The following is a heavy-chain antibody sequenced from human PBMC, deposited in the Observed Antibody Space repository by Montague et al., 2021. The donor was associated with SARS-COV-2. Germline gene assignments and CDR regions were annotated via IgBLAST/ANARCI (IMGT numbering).Heavy chain of an antibody. Sequence: CAISGDSVSGDGVAWSWVRQSPSIDLERLGVTYYRSKWYSDYAPSVRGRLTVNPDASKNEFSLELNYVTPEDTAVYYCVRYSGWFYFDFWGQGTLVTVSS. CDR1: GDSVSGDGVA. CDR3: VRYSGWFYFDF. J-gene: IGHJ4*02. CDR2: TYYRSKWYS. D-gene: IGHD6-19*01. V-gene: IGHV6-1*01.